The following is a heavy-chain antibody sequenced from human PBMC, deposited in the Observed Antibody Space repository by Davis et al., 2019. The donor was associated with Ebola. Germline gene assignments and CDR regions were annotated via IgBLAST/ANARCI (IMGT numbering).Heavy chain of an antibody. J-gene: IGHJ3*02. CDR2: IYTGDSDT. Sequence: KVSCKGSGNSFTSFWIGWVRQMPGKGLEWMGVIYTGDSDTRYSPSFRGQVTISADKSIRTAFLHWSSLKASDTATYYCASLRRTITGMDDGFDIWGQGTMVTVSS. V-gene: IGHV5-51*01. CDR1: GNSFTSFW. CDR3: ASLRRTITGMDDGFDI. D-gene: IGHD2-8*02.